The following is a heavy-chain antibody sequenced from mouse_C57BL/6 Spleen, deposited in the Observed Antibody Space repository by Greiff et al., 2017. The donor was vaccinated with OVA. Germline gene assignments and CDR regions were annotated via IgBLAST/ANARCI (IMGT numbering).Heavy chain of an antibody. Sequence: EVKLLESGPGLVKPSQTVFLTCTVPGISITTGNYRWSWIRQFPGNKLEWIGYIYYSGTITYNPSLTSRTTITRDTPKNQFFLEMNSLTAEDTATYYCARLYGSSFYWYFDVWGTGTTVTVSS. J-gene: IGHJ1*03. CDR3: ARLYGSSFYWYFDV. CDR2: IYYSGTI. D-gene: IGHD1-1*01. CDR1: GISITTGNYR. V-gene: IGHV3-5*01.